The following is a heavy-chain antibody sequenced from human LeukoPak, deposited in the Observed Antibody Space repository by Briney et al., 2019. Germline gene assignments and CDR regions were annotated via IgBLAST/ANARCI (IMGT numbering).Heavy chain of an antibody. V-gene: IGHV3-20*04. CDR2: INWNGGST. J-gene: IGHJ1*01. CDR3: ARAAPPHYYDSSGYYPTNEYFQH. D-gene: IGHD3-22*01. CDR1: GFTFSSYW. Sequence: GGSLRLSCAASGFTFSSYWMHWVRQAPGKGLEWVSGINWNGGSTGYADSVKGRFTISRDNAKNSLYLQMNSLRAEDTALYYCARAAPPHYYDSSGYYPTNEYFQHWGQGTLVTVSS.